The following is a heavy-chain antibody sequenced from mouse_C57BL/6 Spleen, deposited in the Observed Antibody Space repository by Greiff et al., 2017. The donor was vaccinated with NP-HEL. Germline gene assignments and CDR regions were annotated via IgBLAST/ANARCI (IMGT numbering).Heavy chain of an antibody. Sequence: EVKLVESEGGLVQPGSSMKLSCTASGFTFSDSYMAWVRQVPEKGLEWVANINYDGSSTYYLDSLKSRFIISRDNAKNILYLQMSSLKSEDTATYYCARALYGSSSPWYFDVWGTGTTVTVSS. D-gene: IGHD1-1*01. J-gene: IGHJ1*03. V-gene: IGHV5-16*01. CDR2: INYDGSST. CDR3: ARALYGSSSPWYFDV. CDR1: GFTFSDSY.